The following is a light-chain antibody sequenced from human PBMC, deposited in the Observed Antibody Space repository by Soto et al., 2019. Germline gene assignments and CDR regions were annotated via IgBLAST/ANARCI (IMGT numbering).Light chain of an antibody. J-gene: IGKJ1*01. V-gene: IGKV3-20*01. CDR1: QSVVTSY. Sequence: EVVLTQSPGALSLSPGEGATLSCRASQSVVTSYLAWYQQRDGQSPRLLIYGALYRAPGIPDRFSGSGSGTDFTLSISRLDPEDFAVYYCQQFNNWPPWTFGQGTKVDIK. CDR3: QQFNNWPPWT. CDR2: GAL.